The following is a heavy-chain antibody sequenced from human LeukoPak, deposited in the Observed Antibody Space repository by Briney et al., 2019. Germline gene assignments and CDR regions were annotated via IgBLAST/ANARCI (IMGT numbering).Heavy chain of an antibody. D-gene: IGHD2-21*02. CDR3: AKDLIFGDGIWEFHD. J-gene: IGHJ4*02. V-gene: IGHV3-23*03. CDR1: GFTFRKFA. Sequence: QPGGSVRLSCAAWGFTFRKFAMAGVRRAPGRGREGGTGVYAGGSAKNYPDSVQGRFTISTDTSKNTLYLQMNSLRVEDTAVYYCAKDLIFGDGIWEFHDCGQGTLVTVSS. CDR2: VYAGGSAK.